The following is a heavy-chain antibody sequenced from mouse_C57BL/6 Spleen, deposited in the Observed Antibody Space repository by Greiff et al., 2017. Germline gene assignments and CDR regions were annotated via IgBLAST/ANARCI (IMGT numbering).Heavy chain of an antibody. J-gene: IGHJ2*01. CDR1: GYTFTSYW. D-gene: IGHD4-1*01. V-gene: IGHV1-69*01. Sequence: VKLQQPGAELVMPGASVKLSCKASGYTFTSYWMHWVKQRPGQGLEWIGEIAPSDSYTNYNQKFKGKSTLTVYKSSSSSYMQLSSLTSEYSAVYYCASGPSNFYYVDYWGQGTALTVSS. CDR2: IAPSDSYT. CDR3: ASGPSNFYYVDY.